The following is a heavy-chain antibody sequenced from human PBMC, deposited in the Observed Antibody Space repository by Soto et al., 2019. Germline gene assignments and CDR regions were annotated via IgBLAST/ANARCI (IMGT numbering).Heavy chain of an antibody. D-gene: IGHD3-3*01. Sequence: EVQLLKSGGGLVQPGGSLRLSCAASEFTFSSYSMIWVRQAPGKGLEWVSGVNGGGDITYYAESVKGRFTISRDNSKNTLYLQMSSLSAEDTAVFYCASGHFGVTMAVWGQGTTVTASS. CDR3: ASGHFGVTMAV. CDR2: VNGGGDIT. CDR1: EFTFSSYS. V-gene: IGHV3-23*01. J-gene: IGHJ6*02.